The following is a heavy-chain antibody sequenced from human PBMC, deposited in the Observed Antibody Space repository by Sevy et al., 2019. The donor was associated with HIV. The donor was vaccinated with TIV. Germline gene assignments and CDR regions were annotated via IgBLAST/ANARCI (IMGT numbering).Heavy chain of an antibody. J-gene: IGHJ4*02. V-gene: IGHV3-23*01. CDR3: AKSPSSPGFSSTWATFDY. CDR2: ISASGGTT. Sequence: GGSLRLSCAASGFTFSNYAMSWVRQAPGKGLEWVSAISASGGTTFFADSVKGRFTISRDNSKNTMYLQMNSLRVEDTAVYYCAKSPSSPGFSSTWATFDYWGQGTLVTVSS. D-gene: IGHD6-13*01. CDR1: GFTFSNYA.